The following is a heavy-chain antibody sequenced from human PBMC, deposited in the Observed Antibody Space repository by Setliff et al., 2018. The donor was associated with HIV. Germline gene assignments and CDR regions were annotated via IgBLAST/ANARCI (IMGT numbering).Heavy chain of an antibody. CDR1: GFTFRDHY. V-gene: IGHV3-11*04. D-gene: IGHD6-19*01. CDR2: ISSSGSTT. CDR3: ARDPRSGWYLGFFDY. J-gene: IGHJ4*02. Sequence: GGSLRLSCVASGFTFRDHYMTWIRQAPGKGLEWISYISSSGSTTYYADSVKGRFTISRDNTKNSLYLQMNSLRAEDTAVYYCARDPRSGWYLGFFDYWGQGTLVTVSS.